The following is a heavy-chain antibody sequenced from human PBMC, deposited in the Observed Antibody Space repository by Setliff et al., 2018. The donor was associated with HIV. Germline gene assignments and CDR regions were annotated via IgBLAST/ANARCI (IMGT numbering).Heavy chain of an antibody. D-gene: IGHD3-10*01. J-gene: IGHJ4*02. CDR1: EDTFNSYT. Sequence: ASVKVSCKASEDTFNSYTIHWVRQTPGQGLEWMGRTIPVLSMSIFALKFQGRGSIFADKSTSTAYLGLNGLTSEDTAIYYCATSFGSGVAPFDNWGQGTLVTVSS. CDR3: ATSFGSGVAPFDN. V-gene: IGHV1-69*02. CDR2: TIPVLSMS.